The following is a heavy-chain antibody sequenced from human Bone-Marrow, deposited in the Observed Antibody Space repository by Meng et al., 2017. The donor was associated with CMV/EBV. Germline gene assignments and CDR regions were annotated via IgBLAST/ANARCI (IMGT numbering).Heavy chain of an antibody. J-gene: IGHJ4*02. Sequence: ASVKVSCKASGYTFTSYYMHWVRQAPGQGLEWMGIINPSGGSTSYAQKFQGRVTMTRDTSTSTVYMELSSLRSEDTAVYYCARDAWPSDIVATHIDYWGQATLVTFSS. CDR3: ARDAWPSDIVATHIDY. CDR2: INPSGGST. V-gene: IGHV1-46*01. CDR1: GYTFTSYY. D-gene: IGHD5-12*01.